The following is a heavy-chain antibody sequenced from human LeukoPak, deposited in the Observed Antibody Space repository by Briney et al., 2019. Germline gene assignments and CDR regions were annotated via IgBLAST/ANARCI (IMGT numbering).Heavy chain of an antibody. J-gene: IGHJ6*02. CDR2: ISAYNGNT. CDR1: GYTFTSYG. V-gene: IGHV1-18*01. Sequence: GSSVKVSCKASGYTFTSYGISWVRQAPGQGLEWMGWISAYNGNTNYAQKLQGRVTMTTDTSTSTAYMELRSLRSDDTAVYYCARDTRLRYFDWSHGGYGMDVWGQGTTVTVSS. D-gene: IGHD3-9*01. CDR3: ARDTRLRYFDWSHGGYGMDV.